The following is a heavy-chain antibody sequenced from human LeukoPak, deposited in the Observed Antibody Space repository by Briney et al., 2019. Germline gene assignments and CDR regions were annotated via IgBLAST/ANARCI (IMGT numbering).Heavy chain of an antibody. CDR1: GGSFSGYY. D-gene: IGHD6-6*01. V-gene: IGHV4-34*01. CDR3: ARGYSSSSYTWFDP. Sequence: KPSETLSLTCAVYGGSFSGYYWSWIRQPPGKGLEWIGEINHSGSTNYNPSLKSRVTISVDTSKNQFSLKLSSVTAADTAVYYCARGYSSSSYTWFDPWGQGTLVTVSS. CDR2: INHSGST. J-gene: IGHJ5*02.